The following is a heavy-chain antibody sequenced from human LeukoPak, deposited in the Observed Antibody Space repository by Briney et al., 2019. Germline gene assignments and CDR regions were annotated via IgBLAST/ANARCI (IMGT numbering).Heavy chain of an antibody. CDR3: ARASPPSGAAAGMIWFDP. CDR2: ISAYNGNT. J-gene: IGHJ5*02. CDR1: GYTFTSYG. V-gene: IGHV1-18*01. D-gene: IGHD6-13*01. Sequence: GASVNVSCKASGYTFTSYGISWVRQAPGQGLEWMGWISAYNGNTNYAQKLQGRVTMTTDTSTSTAYMELRSLRSDDTAVYYCARASPPSGAAAGMIWFDPWGQGTLVTVSS.